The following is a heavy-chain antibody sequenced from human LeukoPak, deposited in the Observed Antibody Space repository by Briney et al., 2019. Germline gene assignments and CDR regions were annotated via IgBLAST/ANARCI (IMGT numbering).Heavy chain of an antibody. Sequence: SETLSLTCTVSGGSISSSSYYWGWVRQPPGKGLGGIGSIYYSGSTYYNPSLKSRVTISVDTSKNQFSLTLGSVTAAATAVYYCARDVGISRRSGPFDYWGQGTLVTVSS. V-gene: IGHV4-39*07. CDR1: GGSISSSSYY. J-gene: IGHJ4*02. D-gene: IGHD3-10*01. CDR3: ARDVGISRRSGPFDY. CDR2: IYYSGST.